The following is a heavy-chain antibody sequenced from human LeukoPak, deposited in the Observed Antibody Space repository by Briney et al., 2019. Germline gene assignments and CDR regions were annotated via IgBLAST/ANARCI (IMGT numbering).Heavy chain of an antibody. CDR1: GFTFSNYA. CDR3: AKWGDYDILTGYYDPDY. J-gene: IGHJ4*02. V-gene: IGHV3-23*01. CDR2: VSGRDDST. Sequence: GGALRLSCAASGFTFSNYARYWVRQAPGKVLEWVSAVSGRDDSTYYADSVKGRFTISRDTSKNTLYLQMNSLRAEDTAVYYCAKWGDYDILTGYYDPDYWGQGTLVTVSS. D-gene: IGHD3-9*01.